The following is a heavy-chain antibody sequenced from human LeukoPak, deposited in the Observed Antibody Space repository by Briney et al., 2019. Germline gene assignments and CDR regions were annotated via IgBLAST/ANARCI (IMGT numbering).Heavy chain of an antibody. J-gene: IGHJ4*02. Sequence: GGSLRLSCAASGFTFSSYGMHWVRQAPGKGLEWVAFIRYDGSNKYYADSVKGRFTISRDNSKNTLYLQMNSLRAEDTAVYYCAKDYPGYYYDSSGYLVYWGQGTLVTVSS. V-gene: IGHV3-30*02. D-gene: IGHD3-22*01. CDR1: GFTFSSYG. CDR3: AKDYPGYYYDSSGYLVY. CDR2: IRYDGSNK.